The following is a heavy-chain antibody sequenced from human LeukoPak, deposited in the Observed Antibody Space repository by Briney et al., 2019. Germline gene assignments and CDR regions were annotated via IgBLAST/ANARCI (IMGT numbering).Heavy chain of an antibody. Sequence: GGPLRLSCAASGFTFSNYWMSWVRQAPGKGLEWVANIKDDGSESYYVDSVKGRFTISRDNAKNSLYLQMTSLRDEDTAVYYCARTIRGYWGQGTLVTVSS. D-gene: IGHD4/OR15-4a*01. CDR1: GFTFSNYW. CDR3: ARTIRGY. V-gene: IGHV3-7*01. J-gene: IGHJ4*02. CDR2: IKDDGSES.